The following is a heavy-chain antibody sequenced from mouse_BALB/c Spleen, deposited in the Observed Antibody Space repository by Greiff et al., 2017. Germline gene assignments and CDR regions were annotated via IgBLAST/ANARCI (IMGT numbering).Heavy chain of an antibody. CDR3: ARGELAWFAY. D-gene: IGHD1-3*01. V-gene: IGHV2-9*02. CDR1: GFSLTSYG. Sequence: VKLMESGPGLVAPSQSLSITCTVSGFSLTSYGVHWVRQPPGKGLEWLGVIWAGGSTNYNSALMSRLSISKDNSKSQVFLKMNSLQTDDTAMYCCARGELAWFAYWGQGTLVTVSA. CDR2: IWAGGST. J-gene: IGHJ3*01.